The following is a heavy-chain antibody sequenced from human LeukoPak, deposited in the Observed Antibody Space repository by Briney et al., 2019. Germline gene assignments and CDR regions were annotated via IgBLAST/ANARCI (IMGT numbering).Heavy chain of an antibody. CDR1: GYTFTGYY. CDR3: ARDPDRYYYDSSGYNY. D-gene: IGHD3-22*01. J-gene: IGHJ4*02. Sequence: ASVKVSCKASGYTFTGYYMHWVRQAPGQGLEWMGWINPNSGGTNYAQKFQGRVTMTRDTSISTAYTELSRLRSDDTAVYYCARDPDRYYYDSSGYNYWGQGTLVTVSS. CDR2: INPNSGGT. V-gene: IGHV1-2*02.